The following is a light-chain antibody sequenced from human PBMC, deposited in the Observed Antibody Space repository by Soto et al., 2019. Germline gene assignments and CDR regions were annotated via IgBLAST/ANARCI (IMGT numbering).Light chain of an antibody. CDR2: NSS. J-gene: IGKJ1*01. Sequence: EIVLTQSPGNLSLSPGERANVSCRASQSVRSNYLAWYQQKPGQAPRLLIYNSSTRATGIPDRFSGSGSGTDLTLTISRLEPEDFALYYGQQYRELPQTFGQGTQVEIK. CDR1: QSVRSNY. V-gene: IGKV3-20*01. CDR3: QQYRELPQT.